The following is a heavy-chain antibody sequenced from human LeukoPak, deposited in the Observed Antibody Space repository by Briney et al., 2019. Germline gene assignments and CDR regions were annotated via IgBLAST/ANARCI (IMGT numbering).Heavy chain of an antibody. V-gene: IGHV3-43*02. CDR1: GFTFDDYA. CDR3: AKGTKNLRGYSYGAFFY. J-gene: IGHJ4*02. D-gene: IGHD5-18*01. Sequence: PGGSLRLSCAASGFTFDDYAMHWVRQPPGKGLEWVSLISGDGGSTYYADSVKGRFTISRDNSKNSLYLQMNSLRPEDSALYYCAKGTKNLRGYSYGAFFYWGQGTLVTVSS. CDR2: ISGDGGST.